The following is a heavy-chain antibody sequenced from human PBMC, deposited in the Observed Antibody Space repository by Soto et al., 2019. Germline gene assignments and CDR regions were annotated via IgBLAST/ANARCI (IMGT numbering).Heavy chain of an antibody. CDR2: ISYDGSNK. Sequence: QVQLVESGGGVVQTGRSLRLSCAASGFTFSSYAMHWVRQAPGKGLEWVAVISYDGSNKYYADSVKGRFTISRDNSKNTLYLQMNSLRAEDTAVYYCAREYCSGGSCYRYYYYGMDVWGQGTTVTVSS. J-gene: IGHJ6*02. V-gene: IGHV3-30-3*01. CDR3: AREYCSGGSCYRYYYYGMDV. D-gene: IGHD2-15*01. CDR1: GFTFSSYA.